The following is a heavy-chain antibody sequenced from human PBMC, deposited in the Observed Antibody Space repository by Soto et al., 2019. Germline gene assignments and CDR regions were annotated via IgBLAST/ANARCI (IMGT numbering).Heavy chain of an antibody. D-gene: IGHD6-6*01. J-gene: IGHJ4*02. CDR3: TTDANPTSSIAAPAGDY. CDR1: GFTFSNAW. CDR2: IKSKTDGGTT. Sequence: GGSLRLSCAASGFTFSNAWMSWVRQAPGKGLEWVGRIKSKTDGGTTDYAAPVKGRFTISRDDSKNTLYLQMNSLKTEDTAVYYCTTDANPTSSIAAPAGDYWGQGTLVTVSS. V-gene: IGHV3-15*01.